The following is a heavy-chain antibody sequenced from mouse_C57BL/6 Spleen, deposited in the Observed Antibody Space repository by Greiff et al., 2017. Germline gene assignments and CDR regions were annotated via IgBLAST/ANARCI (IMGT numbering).Heavy chain of an antibody. CDR3: ARGAYYSNYGDFDV. J-gene: IGHJ1*03. CDR1: GYTFTSYW. V-gene: IGHV1-52*01. D-gene: IGHD2-5*01. CDR2: IDPSDSET. Sequence: VKLQQPGAELVRPGSSVKLSCKASGYTFTSYWMHWVKQRPIQGLEWIGNIDPSDSETHYNQKFKDKATLTVDKSSSTAYMQLSSLTSEDSAVYYCARGAYYSNYGDFDVWGTGTTVTVSS.